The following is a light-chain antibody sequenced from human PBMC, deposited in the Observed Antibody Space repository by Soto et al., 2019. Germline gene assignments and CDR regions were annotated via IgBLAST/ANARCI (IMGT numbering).Light chain of an antibody. CDR1: TGAVTSGNY. CDR2: TTN. V-gene: IGLV7-43*01. J-gene: IGLJ3*02. Sequence: QTVVTQEPSLTVSPGGTVTLTCASNTGAVTSGNYASWFQQKPGQAPRTLIYTTNNKHSWTPARFSGSLLGDKAALTVSGGQPEDEADYYCLLYYGGAHLVFGGGTKLTVL. CDR3: LLYYGGAHLV.